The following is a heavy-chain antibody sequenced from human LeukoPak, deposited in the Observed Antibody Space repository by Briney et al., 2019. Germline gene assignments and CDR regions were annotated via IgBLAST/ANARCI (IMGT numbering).Heavy chain of an antibody. Sequence: PGGSLRLSCAASGFTFSVYGMNWVRQAPGKGLEWIAYISSSTSTINYADSVKGRFTISRDNSKNTLYLQMNSLRAEDTAIYYCAKGRLAVAGKNAFDIWGQGTMVTVSS. CDR3: AKGRLAVAGKNAFDI. CDR2: ISSSTSTI. V-gene: IGHV3-48*01. CDR1: GFTFSVYG. J-gene: IGHJ3*02. D-gene: IGHD6-19*01.